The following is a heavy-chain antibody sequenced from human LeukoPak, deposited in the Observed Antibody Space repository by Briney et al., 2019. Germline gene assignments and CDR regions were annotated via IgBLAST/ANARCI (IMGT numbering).Heavy chain of an antibody. CDR1: GFTFRSYG. D-gene: IGHD6-19*01. V-gene: IGHV3-33*01. CDR3: ARDRRQWLVRCWFDP. Sequence: PGRSLRLSCAASGFTFRSYGMHWVRQAPGKGLEWVAVIWYDGSHKYYADSVKGRFIISRDNSKNTLYLQMNSLRAEDTAVYYCARDRRQWLVRCWFDPWGQGTLVTVSS. CDR2: IWYDGSHK. J-gene: IGHJ5*02.